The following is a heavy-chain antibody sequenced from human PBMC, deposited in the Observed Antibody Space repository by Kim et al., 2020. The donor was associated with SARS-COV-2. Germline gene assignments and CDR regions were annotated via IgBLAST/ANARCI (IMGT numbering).Heavy chain of an antibody. J-gene: IGHJ4*02. D-gene: IGHD5-18*01. CDR3: ARDLDNYGYSYFDY. Sequence: ADSVKGRFTISRDNGKNTLYLQMNSLRVEDTAVHYWARDLDNYGYSYFDYWGQGTLVTFDS. V-gene: IGHV3-74*01.